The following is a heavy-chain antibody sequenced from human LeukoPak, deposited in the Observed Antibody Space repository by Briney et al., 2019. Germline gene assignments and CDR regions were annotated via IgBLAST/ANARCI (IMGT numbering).Heavy chain of an antibody. J-gene: IGHJ5*02. CDR1: GGSISSGGYY. CDR3: ARGFPVIAAAGSNWFDP. V-gene: IGHV4-31*03. CDR2: IYSSGST. D-gene: IGHD6-13*01. Sequence: SQTLSLTCTVSGGSISSGGYYWSWIRQHPGKGLEWIGYIYSSGSTYYNPSLKSRVTISVDTSKNQFPLKLSSVTAADTAVYYCARGFPVIAAAGSNWFDPWGQGTLVTVSS.